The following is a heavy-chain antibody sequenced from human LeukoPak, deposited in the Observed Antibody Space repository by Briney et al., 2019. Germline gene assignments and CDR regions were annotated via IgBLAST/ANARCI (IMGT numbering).Heavy chain of an antibody. D-gene: IGHD3-22*01. V-gene: IGHV4-39*07. CDR2: IYYSGST. CDR1: GGSISSSSYY. Sequence: SETLSLTCTVSGGSISSSSYYWGWIRQPPGKGLEWIGSIYYSGSTYYNPSLKSRVTISVDTSKNQFSLKLSSVTAADTAVYYCARTNKGYYYPLVDYWGQGTLVTVSS. CDR3: ARTNKGYYYPLVDY. J-gene: IGHJ4*02.